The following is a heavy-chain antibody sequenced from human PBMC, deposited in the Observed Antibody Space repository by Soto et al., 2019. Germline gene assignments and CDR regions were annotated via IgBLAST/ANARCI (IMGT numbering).Heavy chain of an antibody. J-gene: IGHJ3*02. V-gene: IGHV4-59*08. CDR2: IYYSGST. CDR1: GGSISSYY. Sequence: SETLSLTCTVSGGSISSYYWSWIRQPPGKGLEWIGYIYYSGSTNYNPSLKSRVTISVDTSRNQFSLKLSSVTAADTAVYYCARRYSSAFDIWGQGTMVTVS. CDR3: ARRYSSAFDI. D-gene: IGHD6-13*01.